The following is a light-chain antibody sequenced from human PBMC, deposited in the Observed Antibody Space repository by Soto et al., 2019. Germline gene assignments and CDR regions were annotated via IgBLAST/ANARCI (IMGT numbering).Light chain of an antibody. CDR3: TSYAGSNIWV. Sequence: QSALTQPPSASGSPGQSVTISCTGTSSDVGAYNYVSWYQQYPGKPPKLMIYEVSKRPSGVPDRFSGSKSGKTAPLTVSGLQPEDEADYYCTSYAGSNIWVFGGGTKVTVL. J-gene: IGLJ3*02. CDR1: SSDVGAYNY. CDR2: EVS. V-gene: IGLV2-8*01.